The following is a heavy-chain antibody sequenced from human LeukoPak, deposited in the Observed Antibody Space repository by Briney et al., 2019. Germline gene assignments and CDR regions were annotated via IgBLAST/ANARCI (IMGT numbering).Heavy chain of an antibody. CDR1: GFTFSSHD. J-gene: IGHJ2*01. Sequence: PGGSLRLSCAASGFTFSSHDMHWVRQVTGKGLEWVSGIGIAGDPYYLGSVKGRFTISRENAKNSLYLQMNGLRAGDTAVYYCARVPVLAAGQDWHFDLWGRGALVTVSS. CDR3: ARVPVLAAGQDWHFDL. V-gene: IGHV3-13*05. D-gene: IGHD6-13*01. CDR2: IGIAGDP.